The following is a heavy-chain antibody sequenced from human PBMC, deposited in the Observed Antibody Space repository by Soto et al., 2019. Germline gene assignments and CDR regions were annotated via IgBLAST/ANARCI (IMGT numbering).Heavy chain of an antibody. D-gene: IGHD6-13*01. CDR2: IYYSGST. V-gene: IGHV4-31*03. Sequence: TSETLSLTCTVSGGSIISGGYYWSWIRQHPGKGLEWIGYIYYSGSTYYNPSLKSRVTISVDTSKNQFSLKLSSVTAADTAVYYCARQIYSSSWPFDYWGQGTLVTVSS. CDR1: GGSIISGGYY. CDR3: ARQIYSSSWPFDY. J-gene: IGHJ4*02.